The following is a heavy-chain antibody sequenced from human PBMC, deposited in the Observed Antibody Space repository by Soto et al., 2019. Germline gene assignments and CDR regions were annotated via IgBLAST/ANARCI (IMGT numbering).Heavy chain of an antibody. Sequence: SVKVSCKASGYTFTSYYMHWVRQAPGQGLEWMGIINPSGGSTSYAQKFQGRVTMTRDTSTSTVYMELSSLRSEDTAVYYCARAWGYCSGGSCYTNWFDPWGQGTLVTVSS. CDR3: ARAWGYCSGGSCYTNWFDP. CDR1: GYTFTSYY. V-gene: IGHV1-46*03. J-gene: IGHJ5*02. CDR2: INPSGGST. D-gene: IGHD2-15*01.